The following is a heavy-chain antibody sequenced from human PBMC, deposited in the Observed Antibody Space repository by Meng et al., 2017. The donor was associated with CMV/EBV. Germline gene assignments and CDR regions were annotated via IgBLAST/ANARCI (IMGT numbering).Heavy chain of an antibody. CDR2: ISYDGTNR. D-gene: IGHD3-3*02. V-gene: IGHV3-30-3*01. CDR1: GFILSDYA. J-gene: IGHJ1*01. CDR3: ARGGGSGIFSDVYFQN. Sequence: EGSLRLSCAASGFILSDYAMYWVRHAPGKGLEWVAVISYDGTNRQYADSVKGRFTTSKDFSRKTVSLEMNRLTTEDTALYYCARGGGSGIFSDVYFQNWGQGTLVTVSS.